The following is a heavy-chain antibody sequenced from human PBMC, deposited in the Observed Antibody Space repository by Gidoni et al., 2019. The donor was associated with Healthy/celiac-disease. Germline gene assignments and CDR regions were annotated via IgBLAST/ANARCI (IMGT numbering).Heavy chain of an antibody. CDR1: GVSISSYY. J-gene: IGHJ4*02. CDR2: IYYSGST. D-gene: IGHD6-6*01. V-gene: IGHV4-59*01. CDR3: ARSSIAARRNDFDY. Sequence: QVQLQESGPGLVKPSETLSLTCPVSGVSISSYYWSWIRQPPGKGLEWIGYIYYSGSTNYNPSLKSRVTISVDTSKNQFSLKLSSVTAADTAVYYCARSSIAARRNDFDYGGQGTLVTVSS.